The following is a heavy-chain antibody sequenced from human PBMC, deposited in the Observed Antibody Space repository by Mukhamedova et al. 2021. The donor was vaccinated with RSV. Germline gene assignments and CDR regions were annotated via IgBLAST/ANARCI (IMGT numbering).Heavy chain of an antibody. V-gene: IGHV3-53*01. CDR2: IYSGGST. Sequence: VSVIYSGGSTYYADSVKGRFTISRDNSKNTLYLQMNSLRAEDTAVYYCARVPYCSSTSCPFDYWGQGTLVTVSS. CDR3: ARVPYCSSTSCPFDY. D-gene: IGHD2-2*01. J-gene: IGHJ4*02.